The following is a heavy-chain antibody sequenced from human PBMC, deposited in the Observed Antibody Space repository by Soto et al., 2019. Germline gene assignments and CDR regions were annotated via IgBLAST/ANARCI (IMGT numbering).Heavy chain of an antibody. D-gene: IGHD6-6*01. CDR3: AQGGSSSSSGDAFEI. V-gene: IGHV3-30*18. CDR1: GLTFSNYD. CDR2: ISDDGTNK. J-gene: IGHJ3*02. Sequence: QVQLVESGGGVVQPGRSLRLSCAASGLTFSNYDMNWVRQAPGKGLEWVAFISDDGTNKYYVESVKGRFAISRDNSKSPQWLQMNSLRVEDTAVYYCAQGGSSSSSGDAFEIWGQGTKVTVSS.